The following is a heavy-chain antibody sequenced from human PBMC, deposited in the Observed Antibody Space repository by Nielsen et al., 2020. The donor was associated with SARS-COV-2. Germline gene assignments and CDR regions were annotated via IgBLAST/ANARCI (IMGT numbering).Heavy chain of an antibody. J-gene: IGHJ4*02. V-gene: IGHV2-70*04. CDR2: IDWDDDK. Sequence: SGPTLVKPTQTLTLTCTFSGFSLSTSGMRVSWIRQPPGKALEWLARIDWDDDKFYSASLKTRLTISKDTSKNQVVLTMTNMDPVDTATYYCARMPGYSSGNFGYFDYWGQGTLVTVSS. CDR3: ARMPGYSSGNFGYFDY. D-gene: IGHD6-19*01. CDR1: GFSLSTSGMR.